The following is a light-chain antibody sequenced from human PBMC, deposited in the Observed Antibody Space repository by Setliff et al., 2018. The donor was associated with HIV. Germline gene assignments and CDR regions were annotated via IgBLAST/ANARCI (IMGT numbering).Light chain of an antibody. V-gene: IGLV2-14*01. CDR3: SSYTSSSTL. J-gene: IGLJ1*01. CDR1: SSDVGGYNY. CDR2: EVS. Sequence: QSALTQPASVSGSPGQSITISCTGTSSDVGGYNYVSWYQQHPGKAPKLMIYEVSNRPSGVSNRFSGSKSGNTASLTISGLQAEDGADYYCSSYTSSSTLVGTGTKVTVL.